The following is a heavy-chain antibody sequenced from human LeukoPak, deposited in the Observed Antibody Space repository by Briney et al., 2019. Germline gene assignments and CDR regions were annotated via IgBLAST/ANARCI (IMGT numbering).Heavy chain of an antibody. D-gene: IGHD6-19*01. CDR1: GFTFSSYG. Sequence: GGSLRLSCAASGFTFSSYGMHWVRQAPGKGLEWVAVISSDGSNKYYADSVKGRFTISRDNSKNTLYLQMNSLRAEDTAVYYCATQWLAKNAFDIWGQGTMVTVSS. CDR2: ISSDGSNK. CDR3: ATQWLAKNAFDI. J-gene: IGHJ3*02. V-gene: IGHV3-30*03.